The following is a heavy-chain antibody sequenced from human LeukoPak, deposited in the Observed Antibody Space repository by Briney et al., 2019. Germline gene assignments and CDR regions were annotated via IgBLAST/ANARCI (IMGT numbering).Heavy chain of an antibody. D-gene: IGHD3-3*02. Sequence: GESLKISCKGSGYSFTSYWIGWVRQMPGKGLEWMGIIYPGDFDTRYSPSFQGQVTISADKSISTAYLQWSSLKASDTATYYCARQGAFEHFTNWFDPWGQGTLVTVSS. CDR3: ARQGAFEHFTNWFDP. CDR2: IYPGDFDT. J-gene: IGHJ5*02. CDR1: GYSFTSYW. V-gene: IGHV5-51*01.